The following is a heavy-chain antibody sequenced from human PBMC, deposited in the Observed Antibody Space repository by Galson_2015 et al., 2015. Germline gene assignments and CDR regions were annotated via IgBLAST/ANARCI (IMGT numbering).Heavy chain of an antibody. CDR2: ISWNSGSI. J-gene: IGHJ4*02. CDR1: GFTFDDYA. Sequence: SLRLSCAASGFTFDDYAMRWVRHAPGKGLEWVSGISWNSGSIGYADSVKGRFTISRDNAKNSLYLQMNSLRAEDTALYYCARSSDNWNDVEDYFDYWGQGTLVTVSS. V-gene: IGHV3-9*01. D-gene: IGHD1-1*01. CDR3: ARSSDNWNDVEDYFDY.